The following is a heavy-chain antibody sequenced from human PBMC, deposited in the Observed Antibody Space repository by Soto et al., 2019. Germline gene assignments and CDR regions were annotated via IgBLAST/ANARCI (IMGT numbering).Heavy chain of an antibody. CDR2: ISSSSSSI. J-gene: IGHJ4*02. V-gene: IGHV3-21*01. CDR3: ARVGTSRGTAAAGTVDY. CDR1: GFMFSTYS. Sequence: EVQLVESGEGLVKPGGSLRLSCAASGFMFSTYSMNWVRQVPGKGLEWVSSISSSSSSIYYADSVKGRFIISRDNAKNSLYLQMNSLRAEDTAVYYCARVGTSRGTAAAGTVDYWGQGALVTVSS. D-gene: IGHD6-13*01.